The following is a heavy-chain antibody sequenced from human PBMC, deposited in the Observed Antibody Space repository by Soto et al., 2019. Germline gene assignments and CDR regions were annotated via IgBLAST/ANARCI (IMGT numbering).Heavy chain of an antibody. CDR3: ARSPRYYYDSSGAIAAYDY. J-gene: IGHJ4*02. Sequence: ASVKVSCKASGYTFTSYGISWVRQDPGQGLEWMGWISAYNGNTNYAQKLQGRVTMTTDTSTSTAYMELRSLRSGDTAVYYCARSPRYYYDSSGAIAAYDYWGQGTLVTVSS. V-gene: IGHV1-18*04. CDR2: ISAYNGNT. CDR1: GYTFTSYG. D-gene: IGHD3-22*01.